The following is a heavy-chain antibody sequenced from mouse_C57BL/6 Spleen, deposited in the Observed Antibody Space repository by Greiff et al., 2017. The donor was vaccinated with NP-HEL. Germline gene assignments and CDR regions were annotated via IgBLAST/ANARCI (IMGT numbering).Heavy chain of an antibody. CDR1: GYTFTSYW. D-gene: IGHD1-1*01. Sequence: QVQLQQPGAELVKPGASVKLSCKASGYTFTSYWMHWVKQRPGQGLEWIGMIHPNSGSTNYNEKFKSKATLTVDKSSSTAYIQLSSLTSEDSAVYYCARDLYYGSSGMDYWGQGTSVTVSS. V-gene: IGHV1-64*01. J-gene: IGHJ4*01. CDR2: IHPNSGST. CDR3: ARDLYYGSSGMDY.